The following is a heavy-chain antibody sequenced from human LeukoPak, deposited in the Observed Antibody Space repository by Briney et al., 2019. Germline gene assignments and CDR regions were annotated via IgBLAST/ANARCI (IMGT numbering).Heavy chain of an antibody. V-gene: IGHV1-2*04. D-gene: IGHD6-13*01. Sequence: ASVKVSRKASGYTFTGYYMHWVRQAPGQGLEWMGWINPNSGGTNYAQKFQGWVTMTRDTSISTAYMELSRLRSDDTAVYYCARDGAAGNWFDPWGQGTLVTVSS. J-gene: IGHJ5*02. CDR1: GYTFTGYY. CDR3: ARDGAAGNWFDP. CDR2: INPNSGGT.